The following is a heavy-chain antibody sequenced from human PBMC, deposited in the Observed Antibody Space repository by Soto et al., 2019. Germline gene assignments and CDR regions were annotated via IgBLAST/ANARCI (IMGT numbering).Heavy chain of an antibody. CDR3: ARDGLRRVVDY. J-gene: IGHJ4*02. D-gene: IGHD4-17*01. CDR1: GGSISSGGYY. Sequence: PSETLSLTCTVSGGSISSGGYYWSWIRQHPGKGLEWIGYIYYSGSTNYNPSLKSRVTISVDTSKNQFSLKLSSVTAADTAVYYCARDGLRRVVDYWGQGTLVTVSS. V-gene: IGHV4-31*03. CDR2: IYYSGST.